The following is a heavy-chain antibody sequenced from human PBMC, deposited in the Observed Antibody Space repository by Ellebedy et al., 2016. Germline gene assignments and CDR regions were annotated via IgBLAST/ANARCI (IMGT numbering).Heavy chain of an antibody. Sequence: GGSLRLSCAASGFTFSSYGMHWVRQAPGKGLEWVAVISYDGSNKYYTDSVKGRFTISRDNSKNTLYLQMNSLRAEDTAVYYCARDPKTGYYPFDYWGQGTLVTVSS. V-gene: IGHV3-30*19. CDR2: ISYDGSNK. J-gene: IGHJ4*02. D-gene: IGHD2-15*01. CDR3: ARDPKTGYYPFDY. CDR1: GFTFSSYG.